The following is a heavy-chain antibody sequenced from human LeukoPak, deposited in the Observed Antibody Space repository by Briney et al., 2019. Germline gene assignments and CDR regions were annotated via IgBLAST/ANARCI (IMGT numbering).Heavy chain of an antibody. D-gene: IGHD5-12*01. V-gene: IGHV3-23*01. CDR2: ISGSGGST. CDR1: GFTFSSYA. CDR3: AKGNRATIGYMDV. Sequence: GGSLRLSCAASGFTFSSYAMSWVRQAPGKGLEWVSAISGSGGSTYYADSVKGRFTISRDNSKNTLFLQMNSLRAEDTAVYYCAKGNRATIGYMDVWGKGTTVTVSS. J-gene: IGHJ6*03.